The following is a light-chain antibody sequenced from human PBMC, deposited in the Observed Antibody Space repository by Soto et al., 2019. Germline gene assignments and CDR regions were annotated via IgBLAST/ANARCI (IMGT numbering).Light chain of an antibody. V-gene: IGKV2-28*01. CDR2: LGS. CDR3: MQALQTPG. Sequence: DIVLTQSPLSLPVTPGEPASISCRSSQSLLSSNGNNYLDWYLQKPGQSPQLLIYLGSNRSSGVPDRFSGSGSGTDFTLKISRVEAEDVGVYYCMQALQTPGFGQGTKVEIK. J-gene: IGKJ1*01. CDR1: QSLLSSNGNNY.